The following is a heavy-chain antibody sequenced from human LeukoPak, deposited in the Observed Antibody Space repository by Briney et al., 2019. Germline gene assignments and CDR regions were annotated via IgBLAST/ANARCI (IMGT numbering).Heavy chain of an antibody. CDR2: IYHSGST. V-gene: IGHV4-4*02. CDR1: GGSISSSNW. Sequence: PSETLSLTCAVSGGSISSSNWWSWVRQPPGKGLEWIGEIYHSGSTNYNPSLKSRVTISVDKSKNQLSLKLSSVTAADTAVYYCARVNYGDYVRYYYYMDVWGKGTTVTVSS. J-gene: IGHJ6*03. D-gene: IGHD4-17*01. CDR3: ARVNYGDYVRYYYYMDV.